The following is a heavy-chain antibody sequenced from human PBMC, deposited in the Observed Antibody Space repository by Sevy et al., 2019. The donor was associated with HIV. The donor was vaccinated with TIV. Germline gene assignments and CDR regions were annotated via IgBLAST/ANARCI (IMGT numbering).Heavy chain of an antibody. V-gene: IGHV1-18*01. CDR2: ISAYNGNT. D-gene: IGHD2-2*02. Sequence: ASVKVSCKASGYTFTSYGISWVRQAPGQGLEWMGWISAYNGNTNYAQKLQGRVTMTTDTSTSTAYMELRGLRSDDTAVYYCARGDCSSTSCYTLIAALPYYYYGMDVWGQGTTVTVSS. CDR1: GYTFTSYG. J-gene: IGHJ6*02. CDR3: ARGDCSSTSCYTLIAALPYYYYGMDV.